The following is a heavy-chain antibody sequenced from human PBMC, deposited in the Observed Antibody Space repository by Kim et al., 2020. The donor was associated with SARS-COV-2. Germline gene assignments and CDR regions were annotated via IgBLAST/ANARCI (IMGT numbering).Heavy chain of an antibody. CDR2: ISAYNGNT. D-gene: IGHD3-10*01. CDR1: GYTFTSYG. CDR3: ARDQVTMVRGVIITTVSQSPSKTHP. V-gene: IGHV1-18*04. Sequence: ASVKVSCKASGYTFTSYGISWVRQAPGQGLEWMGWISAYNGNTNYAQKLQGRVTMTTDTSTSTAYMELRSLRSDDTAVYYCARDQVTMVRGVIITTVSQSPSKTHPW. J-gene: IGHJ5*02.